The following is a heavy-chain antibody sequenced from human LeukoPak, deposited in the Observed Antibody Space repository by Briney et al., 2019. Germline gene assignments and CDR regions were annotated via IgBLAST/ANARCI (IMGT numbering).Heavy chain of an antibody. CDR2: IHDSGST. D-gene: IGHD6-13*01. V-gene: IGHV4-30-4*07. CDR1: GDSISSGGYS. J-gene: IGHJ4*02. Sequence: SETLSLTCAVSGDSISSGGYSWSWIRQPPGKGLEWIAYIHDSGSTYNNPSLKTRLSISIDTSKNQFSLKLTSVAAADTALYYCAIRFGRLEAGGTPFDSWGQGTLVTVSS. CDR3: AIRFGRLEAGGTPFDS.